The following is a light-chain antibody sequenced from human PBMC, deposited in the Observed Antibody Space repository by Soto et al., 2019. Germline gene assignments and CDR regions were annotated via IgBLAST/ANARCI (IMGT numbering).Light chain of an antibody. V-gene: IGKV2-28*01. CDR2: LGS. J-gene: IGKJ3*01. CDR3: MQTLQTPFT. Sequence: DLVMTQSPLSLPVTPGEPASISCRSSQSLLNSNGFNYLDWYLQKPGQSPQLLIYLGSYRASGVPDRFSGSGSGTDFTLTISRLEAEDVGFYYCMQTLQTPFTFGTGTKTDI. CDR1: QSLLNSNGFNY.